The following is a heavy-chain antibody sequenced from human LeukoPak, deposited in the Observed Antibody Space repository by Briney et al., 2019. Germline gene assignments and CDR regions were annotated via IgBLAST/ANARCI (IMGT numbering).Heavy chain of an antibody. V-gene: IGHV4-34*01. CDR3: ARAYGDENYFDY. Sequence: SETLSLTCAVYGGSFSGYYWSWIRQPPGKGLEWIGEINHSGSTNYNPSLKSRVTISVDTSKNQFSLKLSSVTAADTAVYYCARAYGDENYFDYWGQGTLVTVSS. J-gene: IGHJ4*02. CDR2: INHSGST. D-gene: IGHD4-17*01. CDR1: GGSFSGYY.